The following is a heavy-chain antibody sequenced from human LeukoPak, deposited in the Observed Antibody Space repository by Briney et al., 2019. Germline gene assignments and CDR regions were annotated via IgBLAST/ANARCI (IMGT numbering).Heavy chain of an antibody. D-gene: IGHD3-22*01. Sequence: SETLSLTCTVSGDSINSLDLWSWVRQPPGKGLEWIGEMYLSGTTHSNPSVKSRVTISIDKSKNQFFLNLSSVTATDTAVYYCAGLVGRYSSGLYYYYFDYWGQGTLVTVSS. CDR1: GDSINSLDL. J-gene: IGHJ4*02. V-gene: IGHV4-4*02. CDR2: MYLSGTT. CDR3: AGLVGRYSSGLYYYYFDY.